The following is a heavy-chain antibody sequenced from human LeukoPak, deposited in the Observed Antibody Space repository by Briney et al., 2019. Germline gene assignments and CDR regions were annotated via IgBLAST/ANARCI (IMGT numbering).Heavy chain of an antibody. CDR3: TRPGQLDRSGSRSGFDP. J-gene: IGHJ5*02. Sequence: GGSLRLSCAASGFTFSSYWMHWVRQAPGKGLVWVSRINTDGSSTDYADSVKGRFTISRDNAENTLYLQMNSLTAEDTAVYYCTRPGQLDRSGSRSGFDPWGQGTLVTVSS. V-gene: IGHV3-74*01. D-gene: IGHD6-13*01. CDR1: GFTFSSYW. CDR2: INTDGSST.